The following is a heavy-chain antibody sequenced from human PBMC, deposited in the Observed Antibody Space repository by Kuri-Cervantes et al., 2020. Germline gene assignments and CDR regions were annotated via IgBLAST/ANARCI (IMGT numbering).Heavy chain of an antibody. CDR1: GFTFSSYG. V-gene: IGHV3-30*18. CDR3: AKDVESSSWFYRPTYYYYYYGMDV. Sequence: LSLTCAASGFTFSSYGMHWVRQAPGKGLEWVAVISYDGSNKYYADSVKGRFTISRDNSKNTLYLQMNSLRAEDTAVCYCAKDVESSSWFYRPTYYYYYYGMDVWGQGTTVTVSS. CDR2: ISYDGSNK. D-gene: IGHD6-13*01. J-gene: IGHJ6*02.